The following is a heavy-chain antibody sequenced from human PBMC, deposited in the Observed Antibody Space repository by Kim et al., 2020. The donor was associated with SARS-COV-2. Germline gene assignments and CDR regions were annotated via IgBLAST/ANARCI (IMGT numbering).Heavy chain of an antibody. CDR2: IIPIVGIA. CDR1: GGTFSIYT. J-gene: IGHJ3*02. V-gene: IGHV1-69*02. Sequence: SVKVSCKTSGGTFSIYTFNWVRQAPGQGLEWMGRIIPIVGIANYAQRFQGRVTITADKSTSTAYMELSSLRPEDTALYYCARVVELATRDAFDIWGQGTMVTVSS. CDR3: ARVVELATRDAFDI. D-gene: IGHD5-12*01.